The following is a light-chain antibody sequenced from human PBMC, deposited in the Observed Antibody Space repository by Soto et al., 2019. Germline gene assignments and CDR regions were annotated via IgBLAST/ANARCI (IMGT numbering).Light chain of an antibody. CDR1: QDISSW. V-gene: IGKV1D-12*01. CDR3: QQAISFPGT. J-gene: IGKJ5*01. CDR2: AAS. Sequence: DIPMTQSPSSVSASVGARVTITCRASQDISSWLAWYQQKPGKAPNLLIYAASSLQSGVPSRFSGSGSGTDFTLTISSLQPEDFATYYCQQAISFPGTFGQGTRLEI.